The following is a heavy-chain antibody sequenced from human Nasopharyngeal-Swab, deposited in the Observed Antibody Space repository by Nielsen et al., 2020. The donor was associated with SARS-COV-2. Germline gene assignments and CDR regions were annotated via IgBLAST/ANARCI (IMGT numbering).Heavy chain of an antibody. Sequence: SQTLSLTCVVPGGPITSSNYWSWVRQSPGKGLEWNAENNHTGDTYLNPCLSSRVTISVDKSNNQFSLKLSSVTAADTAVYFCAKELHSTHAFDFWGQGTMVTVSS. V-gene: IGHV4-4*02. CDR2: NNHTGDT. CDR3: AKELHSTHAFDF. J-gene: IGHJ3*01. CDR1: GGPITSSNY.